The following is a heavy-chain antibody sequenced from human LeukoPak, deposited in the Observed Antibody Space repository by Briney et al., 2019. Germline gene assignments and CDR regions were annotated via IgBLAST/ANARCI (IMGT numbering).Heavy chain of an antibody. V-gene: IGHV4-59*01. CDR3: ARDNAARAFDI. J-gene: IGHJ3*02. CDR1: GGSISSYY. Sequence: SETLSLTCTVSGGSISSYYWSWIRQPPGKGLEWIGHIYYSGSTNYNPSLKSRVTISVDTSKNQFSLKLSSVTAADTAVYYCARDNAARAFDIWGQGTMVTVSS. CDR2: IYYSGST. D-gene: IGHD6-25*01.